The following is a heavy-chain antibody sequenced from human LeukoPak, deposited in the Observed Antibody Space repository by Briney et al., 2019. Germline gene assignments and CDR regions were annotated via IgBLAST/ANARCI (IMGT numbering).Heavy chain of an antibody. CDR3: AKLMDIVVVPAADPLQH. CDR2: ISGSGGST. J-gene: IGHJ1*01. V-gene: IGHV3-23*01. D-gene: IGHD2-2*03. CDR1: GFTFSSYA. Sequence: PGGSLRLSCAASGFTFSSYAMSWVRQAPGKGLEWVSAISGSGGSTYYADSVKGRFTISRDNSKNTLYLQMNSLRAEDTAVYYCAKLMDIVVVPAADPLQHWGQGTLVTVSS.